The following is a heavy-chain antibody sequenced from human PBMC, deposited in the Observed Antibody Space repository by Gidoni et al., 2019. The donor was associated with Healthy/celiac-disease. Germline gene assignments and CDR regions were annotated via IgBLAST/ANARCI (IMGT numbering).Heavy chain of an antibody. CDR2: IYYSGST. Sequence: QVQLQESGPGLVKPSQTLSRTCTVAGGSISRGGYYWSWIRQHPGKGLEWIGYIYYSGSTYYNPSLKSRVTISVDTSKNQFSLKLSSVTAADTAVYYCARVDVAVAGYWYFDLWGRGTLVTVSS. V-gene: IGHV4-31*03. J-gene: IGHJ2*01. D-gene: IGHD6-19*01. CDR1: GGSISRGGYY. CDR3: ARVDVAVAGYWYFDL.